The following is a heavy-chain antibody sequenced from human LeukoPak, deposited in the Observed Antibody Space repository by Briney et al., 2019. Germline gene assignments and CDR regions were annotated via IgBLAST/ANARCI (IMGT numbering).Heavy chain of an antibody. D-gene: IGHD7-27*01. CDR1: GCTFSSYA. V-gene: IGHV1-69*05. J-gene: IGHJ4*02. Sequence: SVKVSCKASGCTFSSYAISWVLQAPGQGLEWMGGIIPIFGTANYAQKFQGRVTITTDESTRTAYMELSSLRSEDTAVYYCATGPRNWGFDYWGQGTLVTVSS. CDR2: IIPIFGTA. CDR3: ATGPRNWGFDY.